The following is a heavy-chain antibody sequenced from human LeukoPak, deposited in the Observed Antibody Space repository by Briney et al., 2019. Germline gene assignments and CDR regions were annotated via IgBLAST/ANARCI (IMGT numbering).Heavy chain of an antibody. J-gene: IGHJ3*02. CDR2: IYYSGST. D-gene: IGHD3-22*01. CDR1: GGSISSYY. V-gene: IGHV4-59*08. CDR3: ARGPYSYDSSGALDI. Sequence: SETLSLTCTVSGGSISSYYWSWIRQPPGKGLEWIGYIYYSGSTNYNPSLKSRVTIAVDTSKNQFSLKLSSVTAADTAVYFCARGPYSYDSSGALDIWGQGTMVTVSS.